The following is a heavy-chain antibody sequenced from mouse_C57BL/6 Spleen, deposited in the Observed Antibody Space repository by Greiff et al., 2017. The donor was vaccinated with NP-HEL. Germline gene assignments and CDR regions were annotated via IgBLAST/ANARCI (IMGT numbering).Heavy chain of an antibody. CDR1: GYTFTGYW. CDR3: ARYLYYGSSLYYAMDY. CDR2: ILPGSGST. Sequence: QVQLQQPGAELMKPGASVKLSCKATGYTFTGYWIEWVKQRPGHGLEWIGEILPGSGSTNYNEKFKGKATFTADTSSNTAYMQLSSLTTEDSAIYYCARYLYYGSSLYYAMDYWGQGTSVTVSS. D-gene: IGHD1-1*01. V-gene: IGHV1-9*01. J-gene: IGHJ4*01.